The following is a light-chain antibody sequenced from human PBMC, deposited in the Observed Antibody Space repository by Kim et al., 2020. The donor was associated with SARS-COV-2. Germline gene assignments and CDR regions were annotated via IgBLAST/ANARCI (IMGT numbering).Light chain of an antibody. CDR1: SLRSYY. J-gene: IGLJ3*02. Sequence: SSELTQDPAVSVALGQTVRITCQGDSLRSYYASWYQQKPGQAPVLVIYEKNIRPSGIPDRFSGSSSGNTASLTITGAQAEDEADYYCNSRESGVNHVVFGGGTQLTVL. CDR2: EKN. CDR3: NSRESGVNHVV. V-gene: IGLV3-19*01.